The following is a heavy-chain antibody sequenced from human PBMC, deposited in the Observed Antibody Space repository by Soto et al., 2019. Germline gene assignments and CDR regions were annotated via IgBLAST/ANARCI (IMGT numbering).Heavy chain of an antibody. CDR2: IIPIFGTA. V-gene: IGHV1-69*05. CDR1: GGTFSSYA. Sequence: SVKVSCKASGGTFSSYAISWVRQAPGQGLEWMGGIIPIFGTANYAQKFQGRVTITTDTSTSTAYMEMRSLRSDDTAVYYCATRSPAFDYWGQGTLVTVSS. J-gene: IGHJ4*02. CDR3: ATRSPAFDY.